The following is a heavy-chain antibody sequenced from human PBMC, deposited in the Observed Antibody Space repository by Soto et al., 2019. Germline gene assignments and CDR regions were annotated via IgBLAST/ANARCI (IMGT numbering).Heavy chain of an antibody. CDR1: GYSIISGYH. V-gene: IGHV4-38-2*02. CDR3: ARQDRVVAEGRWFDP. D-gene: IGHD2-15*01. J-gene: IGHJ5*02. Sequence: PSETLSLTCTVSGYSIISGYHWACIRQPPGKGLEWLGSVHYSGNTYYNPSLKSRLTISVDKSKNQFSLNLSSVTAADTAVYYCARQDRVVAEGRWFDPWGQGTLVTVS. CDR2: VHYSGNT.